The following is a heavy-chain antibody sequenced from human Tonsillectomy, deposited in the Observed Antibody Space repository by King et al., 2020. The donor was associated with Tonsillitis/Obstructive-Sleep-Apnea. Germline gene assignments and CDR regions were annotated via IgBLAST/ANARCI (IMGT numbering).Heavy chain of an antibody. V-gene: IGHV3-13*04. J-gene: IGHJ2*01. D-gene: IGHD4-17*01. CDR2: IGTGGDT. Sequence: VQLVESGGGLVQPGGSLRLSCAASGFTFSSYDMHWVRQATGKGLEWVSAIGTGGDTYYPGSVKGRLTISRENAKNSLYLQMNSLSAEDTAVYYCARESLDDYAVPWYFDLWGRGTLVTVSS. CDR3: ARESLDDYAVPWYFDL. CDR1: GFTFSSYD.